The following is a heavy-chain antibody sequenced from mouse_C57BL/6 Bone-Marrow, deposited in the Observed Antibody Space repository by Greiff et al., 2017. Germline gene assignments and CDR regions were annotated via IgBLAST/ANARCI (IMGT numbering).Heavy chain of an antibody. CDR2: ISSGGSYT. D-gene: IGHD1-3*01. V-gene: IGHV5-6*01. CDR1: GFTFSSYG. Sequence: DVHLVESGGDLVKPGGSLKLSCAASGFTFSSYGMSWVRQTPDKRLEWVATISSGGSYTYYPDSVKGRFTISRDNAKNTLYLQMSSLKSADTAMYYCARQKWYYAMDYWGQGTSVTVSS. CDR3: ARQKWYYAMDY. J-gene: IGHJ4*01.